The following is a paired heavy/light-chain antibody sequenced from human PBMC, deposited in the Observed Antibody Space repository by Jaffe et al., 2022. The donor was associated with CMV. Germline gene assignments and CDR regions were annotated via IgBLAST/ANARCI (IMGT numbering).Light chain of an antibody. V-gene: IGLV4-69*02. J-gene: IGLJ3*02. Sequence: QLVLTQSPSASASLGASVNLTCTLSSGHSGYAIAWHQQQPEKGPRKLMKLNSDGSHSKGDGIPDRFSGSRSGAERYLTISSLQSEDEADYYCQTWGTGIQVFGGGTKLTVL. CDR3: QTWGTGIQV. CDR1: SGHSGYA. CDR2: LNSDGSH.
Heavy chain of an antibody. CDR1: GFTFSSYA. D-gene: IGHD2-15*01. V-gene: IGHV3-23*04. CDR3: AKDGGSCSGGSCGDIDY. CDR2: ISGSGGST. J-gene: IGHJ4*02. Sequence: EVQLVKSGGGLVQPGGSLRLSCAASGFTFSSYAMTWVRQAPGKGLEWVSAISGSGGSTYYADSVKGRFTISRDNSRNTLYLQMNSLRVEDTAVYYCAKDGGSCSGGSCGDIDYWGQGTLVTVSS.